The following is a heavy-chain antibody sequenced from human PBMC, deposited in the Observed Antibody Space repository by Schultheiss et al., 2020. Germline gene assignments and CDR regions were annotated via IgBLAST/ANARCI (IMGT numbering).Heavy chain of an antibody. D-gene: IGHD3-3*01. CDR2: IYYSGST. CDR3: ARGDYDFWSGYYRPYYYYGMDV. CDR1: GGSISSSNW. Sequence: SETLSLTCAVSGGSISSSNWWSWVRQPPGKGLEWIGSIYYSGSTYYNPSLKSRLTISVDTSKNQFSLKLSSVTAADTAVYYCARGDYDFWSGYYRPYYYYGMDVWGQGTTVTVSS. J-gene: IGHJ6*02. V-gene: IGHV4-4*02.